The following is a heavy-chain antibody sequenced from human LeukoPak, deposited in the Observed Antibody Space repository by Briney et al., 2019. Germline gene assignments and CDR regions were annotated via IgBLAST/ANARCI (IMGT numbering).Heavy chain of an antibody. CDR2: ISGSGGST. D-gene: IGHD3-22*01. J-gene: IGHJ6*02. CDR3: AKDPYYYDSSGYGYGMDV. V-gene: IGHV3-23*01. CDR1: GFSFSSYA. Sequence: GGSLRLSCAASGFSFSSYAMAWVRQAPGKGLEWVSTISGSGGSTHYADSVKGRYTISRDNSKNTLYLQMNSLRAEDTAVYYCAKDPYYYDSSGYGYGMDVWGQGTTVTVSS.